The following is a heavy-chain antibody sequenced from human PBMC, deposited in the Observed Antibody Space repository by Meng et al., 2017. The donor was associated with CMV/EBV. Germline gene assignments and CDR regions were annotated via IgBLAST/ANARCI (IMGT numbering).Heavy chain of an antibody. J-gene: IGHJ4*02. Sequence: GGSLRLSCAASGFTFSSYEMNWDRQAPGKGLEWVSYISSSGSTIYYADSVKGRFTISRDNAKNSLYLQMNSLGAEDTAVYYCAGGRKGRFHYWGQGTLVTVSS. D-gene: IGHD1-14*01. V-gene: IGHV3-48*03. CDR3: AGGRKGRFHY. CDR1: GFTFSSYE. CDR2: ISSSGSTI.